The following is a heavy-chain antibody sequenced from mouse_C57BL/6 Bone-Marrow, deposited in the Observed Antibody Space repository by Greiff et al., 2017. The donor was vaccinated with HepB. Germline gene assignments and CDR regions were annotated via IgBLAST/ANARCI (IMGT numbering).Heavy chain of an antibody. CDR3: TGLFYYGGDY. J-gene: IGHJ2*01. CDR2: IRLKSDNYAT. D-gene: IGHD1-1*01. Sequence: EVKLMESGGGLVQPGGSMKLSCVASGFTFSNYWMNWVRQSPEKGLEWVAQIRLKSDNYATHYAESVKGRFTISRDDSKSSVYLQMNNLRAEDTGIYYCTGLFYYGGDYWGQGTTLTVSS. V-gene: IGHV6-3*01. CDR1: GFTFSNYW.